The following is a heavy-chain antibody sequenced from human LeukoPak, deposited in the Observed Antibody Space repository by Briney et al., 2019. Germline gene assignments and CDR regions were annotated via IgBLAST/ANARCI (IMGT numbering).Heavy chain of an antibody. CDR3: ARDGIMDV. CDR1: GFTFSTYS. J-gene: IGHJ6*03. CDR2: ISSNSSTI. V-gene: IGHV3-48*01. D-gene: IGHD1-14*01. Sequence: GGSLRLSCAASGFTFSTYSMNWVRLAPGKGLEWVSYISSNSSTIFYADSVKGRFTISRDNVKNSLYVQMNSLRVEDTAVYYCARDGIMDVWGKGTTVTVSS.